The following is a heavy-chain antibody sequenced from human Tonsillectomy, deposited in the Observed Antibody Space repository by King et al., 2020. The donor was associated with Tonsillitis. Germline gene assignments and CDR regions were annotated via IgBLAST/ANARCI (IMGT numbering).Heavy chain of an antibody. CDR1: GFTVSSNY. D-gene: IGHD6-19*01. J-gene: IGHJ4*02. Sequence: VQLVESGGGLVQPGGSLRLSCAVSGFTVSSNYMSWVRQAPGKGLEWVSVFYSGGSTYYADSVKGRFTISRDKSKNTLYLQMNSLRAEDTAVYYCARKSSGWEFDYWGQGTLVTVSS. V-gene: IGHV3-66*01. CDR2: FYSGGST. CDR3: ARKSSGWEFDY.